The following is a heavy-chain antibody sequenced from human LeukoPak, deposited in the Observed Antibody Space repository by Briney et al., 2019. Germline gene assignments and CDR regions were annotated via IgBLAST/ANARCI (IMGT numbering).Heavy chain of an antibody. J-gene: IGHJ4*02. D-gene: IGHD1-26*01. Sequence: SVKVSCKASGGTYSNYAISWVRQAPGQGLEWMGGIIPIFGRASYAQKFQGRVTITADESTTTAYMELSSLRSEYTAVYYCARDSGSYYADVDYWGQGTLVTVSS. CDR3: ARDSGSYYADVDY. V-gene: IGHV1-69*13. CDR1: GGTYSNYA. CDR2: IIPIFGRA.